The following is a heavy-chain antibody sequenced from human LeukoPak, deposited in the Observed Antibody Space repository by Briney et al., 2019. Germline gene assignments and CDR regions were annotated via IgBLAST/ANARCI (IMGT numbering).Heavy chain of an antibody. J-gene: IGHJ4*02. CDR1: GFTFSSYS. CDR3: ARSGFHYEPYDY. CDR2: ISSSGSTI. Sequence: PGGSLRLSCAASGFTFSSYSLNWVRQAPGKGLEWVSYISSSGSTIYYADSVKGRFTISRDNAKNSLYLQMNSLRAEDTAVYYCARSGFHYEPYDYWGQGTLVTVSS. V-gene: IGHV3-48*04. D-gene: IGHD4-17*01.